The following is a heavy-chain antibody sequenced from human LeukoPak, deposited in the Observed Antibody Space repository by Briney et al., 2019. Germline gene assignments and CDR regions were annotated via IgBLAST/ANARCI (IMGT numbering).Heavy chain of an antibody. CDR1: GYTFTGYY. CDR2: INPNSGGT. J-gene: IGHJ3*02. V-gene: IGHV1-2*02. Sequence: GASVKVSCKASGYTFTGYYMHWVRQDPGQGLEWMGWINPNSGGTNYAQKFQGRVTMTRDTSISTAYMELSRLRSDDTAVYYCARVKIVVVVAALTDNAFDIWGQGTMVTVSS. CDR3: ARVKIVVVVAALTDNAFDI. D-gene: IGHD2-15*01.